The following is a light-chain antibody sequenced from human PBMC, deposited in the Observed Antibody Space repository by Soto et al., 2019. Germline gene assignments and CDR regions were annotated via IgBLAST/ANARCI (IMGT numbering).Light chain of an antibody. CDR1: QSISNW. CDR2: KAS. V-gene: IGKV1-5*03. Sequence: DIQMTQSPSTLSASVGDRVTITCRASQSISNWLAWYQQKPGKAPKLLIYKASNLESGVPSRFSGSGSGTEFTLTIISLQPDDFASYYCQQYNGTFGQGTKVEIK. J-gene: IGKJ1*01. CDR3: QQYNGT.